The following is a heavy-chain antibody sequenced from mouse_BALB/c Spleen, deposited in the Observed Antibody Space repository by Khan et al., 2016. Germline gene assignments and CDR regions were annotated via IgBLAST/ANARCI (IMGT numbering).Heavy chain of an antibody. Sequence: LQQSGPQLVRPGASVKISCKASGYSFTSYWVHWVKQRPGQGLEWIGMIDPSASETRLNQKFKDKATLTVDKSSSTAYMRLSSPTSEGSAVYYCAIDSSGFWFTYWGQGTLVTVSA. J-gene: IGHJ3*01. V-gene: IGHV1-74*04. CDR1: GYSFTSYW. D-gene: IGHD3-2*01. CDR2: IDPSASET. CDR3: AIDSSGFWFTY.